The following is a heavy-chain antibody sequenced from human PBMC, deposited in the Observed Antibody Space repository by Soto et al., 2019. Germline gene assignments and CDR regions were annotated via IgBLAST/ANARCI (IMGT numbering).Heavy chain of an antibody. J-gene: IGHJ4*02. CDR3: ASPTTEIDY. D-gene: IGHD4-17*01. V-gene: IGHV3-30-3*01. CDR2: ISYDGSNK. Sequence: GGSLRLSCAASGFTFSSYAMHWVRQAPGKGLEWVAVISYDGSNKYYGDSVKGRFTTSRDNSKNTLYLQMNSLRAEDTAVYYCASPTTEIDYWGQGTLVTVSS. CDR1: GFTFSSYA.